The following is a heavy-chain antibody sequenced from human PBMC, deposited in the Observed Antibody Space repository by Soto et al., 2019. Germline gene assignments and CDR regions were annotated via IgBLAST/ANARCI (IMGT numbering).Heavy chain of an antibody. D-gene: IGHD3-9*01. CDR2: ISSSSYT. J-gene: IGHJ4*02. CDR3: ASYYDILTGYYFDY. CDR1: GFTFSDYY. Sequence: QVQLVESGGGLVKPGGSLRLSCAASGFTFSDYYMSWIRQAPGKGLEWGSYISSSSYTNYADSVKGRFTISRDNAKNSLYLQMNILRAEDTAVYYCASYYDILTGYYFDYWGQGTLVTVSS. V-gene: IGHV3-11*06.